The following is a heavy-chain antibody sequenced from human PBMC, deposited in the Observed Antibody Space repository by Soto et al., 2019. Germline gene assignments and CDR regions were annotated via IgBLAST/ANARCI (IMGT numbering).Heavy chain of an antibody. Sequence: EVQLLESGGGLVQPGGSLRLSCAASGFTFSSYAMSWVRQAPGKGLEWVSAISGSGGTTYYADSVKGRFTFSRDNSKNTLYLQMNSLRAEDTAVYYCAKPANGWFSAFDIWGQGTMDTVSS. CDR1: GFTFSSYA. D-gene: IGHD6-19*01. V-gene: IGHV3-23*01. CDR2: ISGSGGTT. J-gene: IGHJ3*02. CDR3: AKPANGWFSAFDI.